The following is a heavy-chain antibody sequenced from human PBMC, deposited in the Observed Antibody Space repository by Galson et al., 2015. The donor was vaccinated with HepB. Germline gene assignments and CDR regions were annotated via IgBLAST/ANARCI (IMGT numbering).Heavy chain of an antibody. V-gene: IGHV3-7*03. J-gene: IGHJ3*02. Sequence: SLRLSCAASGFTFRTSWMSWVRQAPGKGLEWVANIKPDGSEKYYVDSVKGRFTISRDNAKNSLYLQINSLRAEDTALYFCARGGESIALDIWGQGTMVTVSS. D-gene: IGHD3-16*01. CDR2: IKPDGSEK. CDR3: ARGGESIALDI. CDR1: GFTFRTSW.